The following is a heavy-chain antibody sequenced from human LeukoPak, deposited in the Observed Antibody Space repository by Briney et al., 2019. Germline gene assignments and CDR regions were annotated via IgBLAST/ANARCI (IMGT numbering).Heavy chain of an antibody. CDR2: ISSSSSYI. CDR1: GFTFSSYS. D-gene: IGHD6-19*01. V-gene: IGHV3-21*01. J-gene: IGHJ4*02. CDR3: ARDKGDPAVAGTFDY. Sequence: GGSLRLSCAASGFTFSSYSMNWARQAPGKGLEWVSSISSSSSYIYYADSVKGRFTISRDNAKNSLYLQMNSLRAEDTAVYYCARDKGDPAVAGTFDYWGQGTLVTVSS.